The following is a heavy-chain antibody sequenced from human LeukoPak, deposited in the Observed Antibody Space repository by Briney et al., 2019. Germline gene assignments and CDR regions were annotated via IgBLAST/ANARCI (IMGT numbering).Heavy chain of an antibody. CDR3: ARAPSLTLPDC. CDR2: IGTDGDT. V-gene: IGHV3-13*01. Sequence: PGRTLRLSCAVSGYTFSSYDTHWVRQATAKGLECVSAIGTDGDTYYPSSVTGRFTISRENAKHSLYLQMNSLRAGDTAVYYCARAPSLTLPDCWGQGTLVTVSS. J-gene: IGHJ4*02. CDR1: GYTFSSYD. D-gene: IGHD3-9*01.